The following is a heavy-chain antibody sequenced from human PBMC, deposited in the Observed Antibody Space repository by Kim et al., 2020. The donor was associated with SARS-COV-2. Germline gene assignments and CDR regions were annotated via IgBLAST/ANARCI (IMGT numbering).Heavy chain of an antibody. J-gene: IGHJ5*02. V-gene: IGHV1-69*01. CDR3: ARGTSARFGELLPEFDP. D-gene: IGHD3-10*01. Sequence: LQGRVTITADESTSTAYMELSSLRSEDTAVYYCARGTSARFGELLPEFDPWGQGTLVTVSS.